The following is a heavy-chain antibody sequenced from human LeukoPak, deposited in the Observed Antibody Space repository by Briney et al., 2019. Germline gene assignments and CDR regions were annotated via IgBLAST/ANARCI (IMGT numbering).Heavy chain of an antibody. D-gene: IGHD5-18*01. CDR1: GGSFSGYY. CDR3: ARVGYSYVINDWSRTGLGAYPTNDYYHMDV. Sequence: SETLSLTCAVYGGSFSGYYWSWIRQPPGKGLEWIGEIYNSGSTNYNPSLKSRVTISGDTSKNQFSLKLSSVTAADTAVYFCARVGYSYVINDWSRTGLGAYPTNDYYHMDVWGKGTTVTVSS. CDR2: IYNSGST. J-gene: IGHJ6*03. V-gene: IGHV4-34*01.